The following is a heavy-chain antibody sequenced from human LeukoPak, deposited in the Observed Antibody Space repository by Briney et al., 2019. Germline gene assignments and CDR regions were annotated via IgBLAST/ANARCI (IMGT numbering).Heavy chain of an antibody. V-gene: IGHV4-34*01. J-gene: IGHJ6*03. D-gene: IGHD3-10*01. Sequence: SETLSLTCAVSGGSFSGYYWSWIRQPPGKRLEWIGEINHSGSTNYNPSLKSRVTISVDTSKNQFSLKLSSVTAADTAVYYCARVPRGNLRYYYYYMDVWGKGTTVTVSS. CDR2: INHSGST. CDR1: GGSFSGYY. CDR3: ARVPRGNLRYYYYYMDV.